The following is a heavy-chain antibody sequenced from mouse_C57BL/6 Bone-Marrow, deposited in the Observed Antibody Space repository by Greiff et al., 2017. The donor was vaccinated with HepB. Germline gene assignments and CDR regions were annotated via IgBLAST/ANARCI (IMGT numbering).Heavy chain of an antibody. D-gene: IGHD2-4*01. V-gene: IGHV5-17*01. Sequence: EVKVVESGGGLVKPGGSLKLSCAASGFTFSDYGMHWVRQAPEKGLEWVAYISSGSSTIYYADTVKGRFTISRDNAKNTLFLQMTSLRSEDTAMYYCARGTYYDYDEDYWGQGTSVTVSS. J-gene: IGHJ4*01. CDR3: ARGTYYDYDEDY. CDR1: GFTFSDYG. CDR2: ISSGSSTI.